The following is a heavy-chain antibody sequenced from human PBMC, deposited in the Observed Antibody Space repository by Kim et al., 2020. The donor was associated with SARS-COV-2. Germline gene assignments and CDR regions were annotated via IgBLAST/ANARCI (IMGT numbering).Heavy chain of an antibody. CDR3: AKDMEEKVGATTPYDAFDI. J-gene: IGHJ3*02. V-gene: IGHV3-30*02. D-gene: IGHD1-26*01. Sequence: GRVTISRDNSKNTLYLQMNSLRAEDTAVYYCAKDMEEKVGATTPYDAFDIWGQGTMVTVSS.